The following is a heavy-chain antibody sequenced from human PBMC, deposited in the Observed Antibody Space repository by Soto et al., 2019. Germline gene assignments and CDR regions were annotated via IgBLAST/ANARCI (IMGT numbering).Heavy chain of an antibody. CDR2: ISGSGDST. CDR1: GFSFSSYA. D-gene: IGHD6-19*01. CDR3: ARLSSGWYFDY. J-gene: IGHJ4*02. Sequence: EVQLLESGGGLVQPGGSLRLSCAASGFSFSSYAMNWVRQAPGKGLEWVSVISGSGDSTYYADSVKGRFTISRDNSNNTLYLQMISLRAEDTAVYYCARLSSGWYFDYWGQGTLVIVSS. V-gene: IGHV3-23*01.